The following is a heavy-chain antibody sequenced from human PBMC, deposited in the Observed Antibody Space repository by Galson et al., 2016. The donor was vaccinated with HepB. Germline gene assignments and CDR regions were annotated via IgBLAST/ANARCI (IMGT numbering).Heavy chain of an antibody. CDR3: ATKVEWVGLDP. D-gene: IGHD3-3*01. CDR2: IVVGSGNT. V-gene: IGHV1-58*02. J-gene: IGHJ5*02. CDR1: GSTFSRSA. Sequence: SVKVSCKASGSTFSRSAIHWVRQARGPRLEWIGWIVVGSGNTNYAQKFKDRLSITRDMSTATAYMELSRLRPGDTAIYYCATKVEWVGLDPWGQGTLVTVSS.